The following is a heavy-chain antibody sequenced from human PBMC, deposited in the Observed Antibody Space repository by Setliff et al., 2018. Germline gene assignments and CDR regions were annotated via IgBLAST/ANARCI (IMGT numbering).Heavy chain of an antibody. CDR1: GFTFSTKS. Sequence: GGSLRLSCAASGFTFSTKSFNWVRQAPGKGLEWVCGINWNGGSTGYADSVKGRFTISRDNAKNSLYLQMNSLRAEDTALYYCARGVGATEYYYMDVWGKGTTVTV. CDR2: INWNGGST. CDR3: ARGVGATEYYYMDV. D-gene: IGHD1-26*01. J-gene: IGHJ6*03. V-gene: IGHV3-20*04.